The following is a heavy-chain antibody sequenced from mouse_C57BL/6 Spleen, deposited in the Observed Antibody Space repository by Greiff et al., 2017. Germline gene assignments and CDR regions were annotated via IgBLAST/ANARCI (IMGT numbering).Heavy chain of an antibody. D-gene: IGHD2-5*01. CDR3: ARGYSNYDYYYAMDY. CDR2: INPSNGGT. Sequence: VQLQQPGTELVKPGASVKLSCKASGYTFTSYWMHWVKQRTGQGLEWIGNINPSNGGTNYNEKFKSKATLTVDKSSSTAYMQLSSLTSEDSAVYYCARGYSNYDYYYAMDYWGQGTSVTVSS. CDR1: GYTFTSYW. V-gene: IGHV1-53*01. J-gene: IGHJ4*01.